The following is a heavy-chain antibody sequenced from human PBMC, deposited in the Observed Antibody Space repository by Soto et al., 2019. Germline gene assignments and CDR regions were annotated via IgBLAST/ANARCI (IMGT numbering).Heavy chain of an antibody. CDR2: IHSDGSST. CDR1: GFTFSSYW. J-gene: IGHJ4*02. D-gene: IGHD2-15*01. V-gene: IGHV3-74*01. Sequence: EVQLVESGGGLVQPGESLRLSCAASGFTFSSYWMHWVRQAPGKGLVWVSRIHSDGSSTSYAGSVKGRFTISRDNAKNTLYLQMNSLRAEDTAVYYCVRTSLVVAAATREDYWGQGTLVTGSS. CDR3: VRTSLVVAAATREDY.